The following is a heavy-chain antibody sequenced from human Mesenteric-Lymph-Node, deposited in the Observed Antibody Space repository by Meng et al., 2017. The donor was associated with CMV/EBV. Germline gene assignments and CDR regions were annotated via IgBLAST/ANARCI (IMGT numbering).Heavy chain of an antibody. J-gene: IGHJ4*02. D-gene: IGHD2-21*01. V-gene: IGHV3-43D*03. Sequence: GESLKISCAASGFIFDDYAMHWVRQPPGKGLEWVSLITWDGGNTSYADSVKGRFTISRDNSKNSLYLQMNSLTIEDTAVYYCTRGSLYCGGDCYPFSDDYWGQGTLVTVSS. CDR3: TRGSLYCGGDCYPFSDDY. CDR2: ITWDGGNT. CDR1: GFIFDDYA.